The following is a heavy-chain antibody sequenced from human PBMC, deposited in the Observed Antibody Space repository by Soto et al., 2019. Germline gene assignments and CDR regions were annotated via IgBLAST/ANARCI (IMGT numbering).Heavy chain of an antibody. CDR2: IKNKRSDEAT. V-gene: IGHV3-15*01. CDR1: GFTFSDAW. CDR3: STDGLNYGSFDY. J-gene: IGHJ4*02. D-gene: IGHD1-7*01. Sequence: GGSLRLSCAASGFTFSDAWTTWLRQTPGRGLEWVGRIKNKRSDEATDYAAAVKGRFTISRDDSKNTLYLQMHSLTTEDTAVYYCSTDGLNYGSFDYWGQGTLVTVSS.